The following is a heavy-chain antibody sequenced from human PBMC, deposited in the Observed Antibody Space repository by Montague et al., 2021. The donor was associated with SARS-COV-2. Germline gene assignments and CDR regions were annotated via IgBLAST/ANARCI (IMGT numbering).Heavy chain of an antibody. CDR2: INHSGST. V-gene: IGHV4-34*01. D-gene: IGHD6-13*01. CDR3: ARGHYSSSWYGIRFYFDY. Sequence: SETLSLTCAVCGGSFSGYYWSWIRQPPGKGLEWIGEINHSGSTNYNPSLKSRVTISVDTSKNQFSLKLSSVTAADTAVYYCARGHYSSSWYGIRFYFDYWGQGTLVTVSS. J-gene: IGHJ4*02. CDR1: GGSFSGYY.